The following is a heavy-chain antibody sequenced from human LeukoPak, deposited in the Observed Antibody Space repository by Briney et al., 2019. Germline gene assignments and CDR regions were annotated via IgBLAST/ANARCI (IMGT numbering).Heavy chain of an antibody. Sequence: ESGPTLLKPTQTLTVTCTFSGFSLSATGVGVGWSRQPPGKALEWLALIYWDDDKRYSPSLKSRLTITKDTSKNQVVLRMTNMDPVDTATYFCAHRPTRCSYGVCSFTYHFDSWGQGTLVTVSS. J-gene: IGHJ4*02. CDR1: GFSLSATGVG. V-gene: IGHV2-5*02. CDR3: AHRPTRCSYGVCSFTYHFDS. CDR2: IYWDDDK. D-gene: IGHD2-8*01.